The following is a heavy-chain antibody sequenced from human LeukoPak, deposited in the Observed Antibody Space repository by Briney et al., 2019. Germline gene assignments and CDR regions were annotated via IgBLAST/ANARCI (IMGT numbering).Heavy chain of an antibody. CDR2: INWNGGST. Sequence: PGGSLRLSCAASGFTFDDYAMSWVRQVPGKGLEWVSGINWNGGSTSYADSVKGRFTISRDNAKNSLYLQMNSLRAEDTALYYCARILGDDAFDFWGQGTMVTVSS. D-gene: IGHD3-10*01. J-gene: IGHJ3*01. CDR3: ARILGDDAFDF. CDR1: GFTFDDYA. V-gene: IGHV3-20*04.